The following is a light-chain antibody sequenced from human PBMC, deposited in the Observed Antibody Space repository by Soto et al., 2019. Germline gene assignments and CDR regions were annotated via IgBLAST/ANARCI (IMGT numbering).Light chain of an antibody. CDR1: QSVFDSDNGNTY. J-gene: IGKJ5*01. CDR3: MQRLDFPIT. CDR2: TLS. Sequence: EIVLTQMPLSQPVSPGEPACISCRSSQSVFDSDNGNTYLDWYLQRPGQSPQLLIYTLSYRASGVPDRFSGSGSGTEFTLKISRVEAEDVGVYYCMQRLDFPITFGQGTRLAIK. V-gene: IGKV2-40*01.